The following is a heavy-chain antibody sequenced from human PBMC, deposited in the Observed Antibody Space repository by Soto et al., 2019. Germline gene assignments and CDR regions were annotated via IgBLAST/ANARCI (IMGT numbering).Heavy chain of an antibody. Sequence: QVQLQESGPGLVKPSGTLSLTCAVSSGSIRTSNWWSWVRQPPGKGLEWIGEIYHSGSTNYNPSLKSRVTIPIDKSKNQFFLKLISMTAADTAVYYCARKMYYDILTGYSYYFDYWGQGTLVTVSS. CDR1: SGSIRTSNW. V-gene: IGHV4-4*02. CDR3: ARKMYYDILTGYSYYFDY. D-gene: IGHD3-9*01. CDR2: IYHSGST. J-gene: IGHJ4*02.